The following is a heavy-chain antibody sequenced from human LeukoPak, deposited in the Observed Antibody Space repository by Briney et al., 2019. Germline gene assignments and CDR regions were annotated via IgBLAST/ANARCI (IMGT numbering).Heavy chain of an antibody. Sequence: SETLSLTCTVSGASISTYYWSWIRQPAGKGLEWIGRIYTSGGTNYNPSLKSRVTMSVDTSKNQFSLKLTSVTAADTAVYYCARGSGYSSSWYPYWGQRTLVTVSS. CDR1: GASISTYY. V-gene: IGHV4-4*07. CDR2: IYTSGGT. CDR3: ARGSGYSSSWYPY. D-gene: IGHD6-13*01. J-gene: IGHJ4*02.